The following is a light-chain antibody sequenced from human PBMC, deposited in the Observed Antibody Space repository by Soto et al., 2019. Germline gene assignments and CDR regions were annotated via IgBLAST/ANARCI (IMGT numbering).Light chain of an antibody. CDR2: GAS. CDR1: QSVSSSY. V-gene: IGKV3-20*01. CDR3: QQYGSSPWT. Sequence: EIVLTQSPGTLSLSPGERATLSCRASQSVSSSYLAWYQQKPGQAPRLLIYGASTRATGIPDRFRGSGSGTDFTLTISRLQPEDFALYYCQQYGSSPWTFGQGTKVEIK. J-gene: IGKJ1*01.